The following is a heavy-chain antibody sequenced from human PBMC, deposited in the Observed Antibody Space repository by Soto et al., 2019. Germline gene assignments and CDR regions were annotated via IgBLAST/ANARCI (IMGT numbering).Heavy chain of an antibody. J-gene: IGHJ6*02. CDR2: IISIFGTA. Sequence: QVQLVQSGAEVKKPGSSVKVSCKASGGTFSSYAISWVRQAPGQGREWMGGIISIFGTANYAQKFEGRVTITADESTSTAYMELSSLRSEDTAVYYCARHPGGRGYYYGMDVWGQGTTVTVSS. V-gene: IGHV1-69*12. D-gene: IGHD2-15*01. CDR1: GGTFSSYA. CDR3: ARHPGGRGYYYGMDV.